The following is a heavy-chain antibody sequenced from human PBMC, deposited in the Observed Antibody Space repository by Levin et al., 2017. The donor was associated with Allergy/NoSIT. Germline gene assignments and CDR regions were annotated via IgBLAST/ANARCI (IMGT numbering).Heavy chain of an antibody. Sequence: GGSLRLSCAASGFTFSSYTMHWVRQAPGKGLEWVAVISYDGSNKYYADSVKGRFTISRDNSKNTLYLQMNSLRDEDTAVYYCARDLVGVGIEAYWGQGTLVTVSS. J-gene: IGHJ4*02. CDR2: ISYDGSNK. CDR3: ARDLVGVGIEAY. V-gene: IGHV3-30-3*01. CDR1: GFTFSSYT. D-gene: IGHD1-26*01.